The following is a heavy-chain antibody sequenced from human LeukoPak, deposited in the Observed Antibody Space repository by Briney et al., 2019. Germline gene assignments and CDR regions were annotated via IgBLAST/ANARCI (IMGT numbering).Heavy chain of an antibody. D-gene: IGHD3-3*01. Sequence: GGSLRLSXAASGFTFSSYAMSWVRQAPGKGLGWVSAISGSGGSTYYADSVKGRFTISRDNSKNTLYLQMNSLRAEDTAVYYCAKGPLFAAVLRFLEWLSYYDYWGQGTLVTVSS. J-gene: IGHJ4*02. CDR2: ISGSGGST. CDR1: GFTFSSYA. V-gene: IGHV3-23*01. CDR3: AKGPLFAAVLRFLEWLSYYDY.